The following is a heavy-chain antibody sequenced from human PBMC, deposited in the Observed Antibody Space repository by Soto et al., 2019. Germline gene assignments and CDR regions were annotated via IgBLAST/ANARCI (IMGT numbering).Heavy chain of an antibody. V-gene: IGHV1-69*01. J-gene: IGHJ4*02. CDR3: ARGLHDYDNTGYHPAYFDS. D-gene: IGHD3-22*01. CDR1: GGTFSSSD. Sequence: QVQLVQSGAEVKKPGSSVKVSCEASGGTFSSSDINWGRQAPGQGLEWMGGIIPIFSPAKYAQKFQGRVTITADESTSKAYMELTGLTFDDTAVYYCARGLHDYDNTGYHPAYFDSWGQGTMVTVSS. CDR2: IIPIFSPA.